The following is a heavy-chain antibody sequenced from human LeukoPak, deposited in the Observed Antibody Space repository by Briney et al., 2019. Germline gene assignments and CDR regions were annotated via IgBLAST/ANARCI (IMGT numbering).Heavy chain of an antibody. Sequence: GGSLRLSCAASGFTFSSYWMSWVRQAPGEGLEWVANINQDGSEKYYVDSVKGRFTISRDNAKNSLYLQMNSLRAEDTAVYYCARDPPLYPVNYFDYWGQGTLVTVSS. CDR1: GFTFSSYW. D-gene: IGHD2-2*02. CDR2: INQDGSEK. V-gene: IGHV3-7*03. J-gene: IGHJ4*02. CDR3: ARDPPLYPVNYFDY.